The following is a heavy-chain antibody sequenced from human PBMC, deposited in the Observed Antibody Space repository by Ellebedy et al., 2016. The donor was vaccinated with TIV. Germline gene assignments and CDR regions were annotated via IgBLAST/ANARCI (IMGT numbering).Heavy chain of an antibody. CDR2: ISWNSGSI. CDR1: GFTFDDYA. Sequence: GGSLRLSXAASGFTFDDYAMHWVRQAPGKGLEWVSGISWNSGSIGYADSVKGRFTISRDNSKNTLYLQMNSLRAEDTAVYYCAKATCSGGSCPLDYWGQGTLVTVSS. J-gene: IGHJ4*02. CDR3: AKATCSGGSCPLDY. D-gene: IGHD2-15*01. V-gene: IGHV3-9*01.